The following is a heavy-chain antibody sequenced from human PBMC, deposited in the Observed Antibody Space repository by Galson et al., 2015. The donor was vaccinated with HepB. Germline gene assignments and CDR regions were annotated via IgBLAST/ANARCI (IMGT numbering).Heavy chain of an antibody. D-gene: IGHD3-16*01. Sequence: SLRLSCAASGFTFSSYAMHWVRQAPGKGLEWVAVISYDGSNKYYADSVKGRFTISRDNSKNTLYLQMNSLRAEDTAVYYCARGGQGGIGYPREAIYYYYGMDVWGQGTTVTVSS. V-gene: IGHV3-30*04. CDR3: ARGGQGGIGYPREAIYYYYGMDV. J-gene: IGHJ6*02. CDR2: ISYDGSNK. CDR1: GFTFSSYA.